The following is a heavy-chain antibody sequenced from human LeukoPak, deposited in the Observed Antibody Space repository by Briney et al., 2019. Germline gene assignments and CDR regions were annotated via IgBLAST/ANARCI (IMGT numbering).Heavy chain of an antibody. J-gene: IGHJ5*02. CDR1: GFTFSSYG. D-gene: IGHD3-22*01. V-gene: IGHV3-30*02. CDR2: IRYDGSNK. CDR3: ARGARITMIVAFDP. Sequence: GGSLRLSCAASGFTFSSYGMHWVRQAPGKGLEWVAFIRYDGSNKYYADSVKGRFTISRDNSKNTLYLQMNSLRAEDTAVYYCARGARITMIVAFDPWGQGTLVTVSS.